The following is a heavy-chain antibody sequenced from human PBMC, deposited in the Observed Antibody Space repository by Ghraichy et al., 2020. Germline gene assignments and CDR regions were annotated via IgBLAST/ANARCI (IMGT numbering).Heavy chain of an antibody. V-gene: IGHV4-59*01. Sequence: SQTLSLTCTVSGASINSYYWSWIRQPPGKGLEWIGYIYYSGGTNYNPSLKSRVTMSVDTSKNQFSLKLNSVTAADTALYYRARDKGDYQGGYYFDSWGQGTLVTVSS. D-gene: IGHD2-2*01. J-gene: IGHJ4*02. CDR2: IYYSGGT. CDR1: GASINSYY. CDR3: ARDKGDYQGGYYFDS.